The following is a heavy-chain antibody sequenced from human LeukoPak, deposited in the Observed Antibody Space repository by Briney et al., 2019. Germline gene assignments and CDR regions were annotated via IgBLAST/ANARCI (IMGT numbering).Heavy chain of an antibody. J-gene: IGHJ4*02. CDR1: GFTFSSYS. Sequence: GGSLRLSCAASGFTFSSYSMNWVRQAPGKGLEWVSSISSSSSYIYYADSVKGRFTISRDNAKNSLYLQMNSLRAEDTAVYYCARWPLRGRIFDYWGQGTLVTVSS. CDR2: ISSSSSYI. CDR3: ARWPLRGRIFDY. D-gene: IGHD3-16*01. V-gene: IGHV3-21*01.